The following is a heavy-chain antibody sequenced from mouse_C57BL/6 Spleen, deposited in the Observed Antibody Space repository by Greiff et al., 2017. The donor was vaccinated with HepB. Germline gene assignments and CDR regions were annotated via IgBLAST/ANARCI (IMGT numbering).Heavy chain of an antibody. Sequence: VHLVESGPELVKPGASVKLSCKASGYTFTSYDINWVKQRPGQGLEWIGWIYPRDGSTKYNEKFKGKATLTVDTSSSTAYMELHSLTSEDSAVYFCASPLYDGYFGGYFDVWGTGTTVTVSS. D-gene: IGHD2-3*01. CDR2: IYPRDGST. V-gene: IGHV1-85*01. CDR3: ASPLYDGYFGGYFDV. CDR1: GYTFTSYD. J-gene: IGHJ1*03.